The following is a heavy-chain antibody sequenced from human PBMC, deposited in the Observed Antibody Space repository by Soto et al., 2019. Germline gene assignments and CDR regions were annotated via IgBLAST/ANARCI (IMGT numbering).Heavy chain of an antibody. CDR1: GYTFTSYA. Sequence: ASVKVSCKASGYTFTSYAMHWVRQAPGQRLEWMGWIIVGSGKTFYAQKFQERVTLTRDMSTSTVYMEMSGLRSEDTAVYYCAGDDMTVVVWGQGTQVTVSS. V-gene: IGHV1-58*02. D-gene: IGHD3-22*01. CDR2: IIVGSGKT. J-gene: IGHJ4*02. CDR3: AGDDMTVVV.